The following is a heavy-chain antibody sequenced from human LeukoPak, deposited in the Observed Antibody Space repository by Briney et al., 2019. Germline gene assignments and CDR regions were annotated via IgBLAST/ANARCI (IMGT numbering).Heavy chain of an antibody. V-gene: IGHV3-23*01. CDR1: GFTFSSYA. CDR2: ISGSGGST. Sequence: QTGGSLRLSCAASGFTFSSYAMTWVRQAPGKGLEWVSAISGSGGSTYYADSVKGRFTISRDNSKNTLYLQMNSLRAEDTAVYYCAKVYYHQTTTYSSGWYNHFDYWGQGTLVTVSS. J-gene: IGHJ4*02. D-gene: IGHD6-19*01. CDR3: AKVYYHQTTTYSSGWYNHFDY.